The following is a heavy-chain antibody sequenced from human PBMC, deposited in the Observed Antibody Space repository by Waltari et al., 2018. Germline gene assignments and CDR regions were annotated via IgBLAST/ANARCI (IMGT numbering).Heavy chain of an antibody. J-gene: IGHJ4*02. CDR2: IKQDGSEK. D-gene: IGHD2-8*01. CDR1: GFSFSIYY. V-gene: IGHV3-7*03. CDR3: AREDNGGPDY. Sequence: EVQLVESGGGLVQPGGSLRLSCAASGFSFSIYYMACDRQAPGKGLEWVAHIKQDGSEKYYADSVKGRFTISRDNADNSLYLQMNNLRVEDTAVYYCAREDNGGPDYWGQGTLVTVSS.